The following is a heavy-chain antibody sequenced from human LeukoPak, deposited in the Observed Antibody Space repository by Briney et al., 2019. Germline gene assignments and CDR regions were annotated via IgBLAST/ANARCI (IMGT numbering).Heavy chain of an antibody. Sequence: SETLSLTCTVSGGSISSYYWSWIRQPPGKGLEWIGYIYYSGSTNYNPSLKSRVTISADTSKNQFSLKLSSVTAADTAVYYCARGNYDYVWGSYWTANWFDPWGQGTLVTVSS. CDR2: IYYSGST. D-gene: IGHD3-16*01. J-gene: IGHJ5*02. V-gene: IGHV4-59*01. CDR3: ARGNYDYVWGSYWTANWFDP. CDR1: GGSISSYY.